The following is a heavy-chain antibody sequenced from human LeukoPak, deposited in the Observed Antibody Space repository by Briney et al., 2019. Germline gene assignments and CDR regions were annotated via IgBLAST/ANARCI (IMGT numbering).Heavy chain of an antibody. CDR3: ARHNLGDSSSWYFDY. J-gene: IGHJ4*02. V-gene: IGHV5-51*01. D-gene: IGHD6-13*01. CDR2: IYPGDSDT. CDR1: GYSFTTYW. Sequence: GESLKISCKGSGYSFTTYWIGWVRQMPGKGLEWMGIIYPGDSDTRYSPSFQGQVTISADKSISTAYLQWSSLKASDTAIYYCARHNLGDSSSWYFDYWGQGTLVTVSS.